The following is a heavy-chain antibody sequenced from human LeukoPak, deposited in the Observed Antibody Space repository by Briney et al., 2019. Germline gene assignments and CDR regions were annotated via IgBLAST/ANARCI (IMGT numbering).Heavy chain of an antibody. Sequence: PSETLSLTCAVYGGSFSSYYWGWIRQPPGKGLEWIGSIYYSGSTYYNPSLKSRVTISVDTSKNQFSLKLSSVTAADTAVYYCARHESGYSSGWFDASDIWGQGTMVTVSS. V-gene: IGHV4-39*01. D-gene: IGHD6-19*01. CDR1: GGSFSSYY. J-gene: IGHJ3*02. CDR3: ARHESGYSSGWFDASDI. CDR2: IYYSGST.